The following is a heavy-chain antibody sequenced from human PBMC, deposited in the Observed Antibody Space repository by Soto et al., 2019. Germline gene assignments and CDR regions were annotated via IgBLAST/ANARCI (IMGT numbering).Heavy chain of an antibody. J-gene: IGHJ5*02. V-gene: IGHV4-30-4*01. CDR3: AGDRREDMDLWFIKS. CDR1: GGSISSGDYY. CDR2: IYYSGST. Sequence: SETLSLTCTVSGGSISSGDYYWSWIRQPPGKGLEWIGYIYYSGSTYYNPSLKSRVTISVDTSKNQFSLKLISVTAADTAVYYCAGDRREDMDLWFIKSWRQGTLVTVSS. D-gene: IGHD3-10*01.